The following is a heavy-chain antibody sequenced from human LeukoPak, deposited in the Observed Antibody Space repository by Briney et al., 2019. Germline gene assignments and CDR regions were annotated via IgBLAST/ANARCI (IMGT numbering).Heavy chain of an antibody. Sequence: ASVKVSCKASGYTFTSYGISWVRQAPGQGLEWMGWISAYNGNTNYAQKLQGRVTMTTDTSTSTAYMELRSLRSDDTAVYYCARGLPYGSGSPRGENFQHWGQGTLVTVSS. J-gene: IGHJ1*01. CDR3: ARGLPYGSGSPRGENFQH. V-gene: IGHV1-18*01. D-gene: IGHD3-10*01. CDR2: ISAYNGNT. CDR1: GYTFTSYG.